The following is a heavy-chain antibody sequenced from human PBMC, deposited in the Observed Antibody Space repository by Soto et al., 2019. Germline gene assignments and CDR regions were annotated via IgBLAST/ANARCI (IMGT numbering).Heavy chain of an antibody. J-gene: IGHJ5*02. V-gene: IGHV3-7*03. Sequence: PGGSLRLSCAASGFSFSSYWMSWVRQAPGKGPEWVANIKEDGGEQHYVDSVKGRSTISRDNTENSLFLQMNNLRAEDSAIYYCAITTSTVSYWFDPWGPGTQVTVSS. CDR1: GFSFSSYW. CDR3: AITTSTVSYWFDP. D-gene: IGHD4-4*01. CDR2: IKEDGGEQ.